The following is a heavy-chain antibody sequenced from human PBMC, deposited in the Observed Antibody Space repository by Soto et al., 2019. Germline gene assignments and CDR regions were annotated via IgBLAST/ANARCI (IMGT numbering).Heavy chain of an antibody. CDR3: AKVSYGMDV. J-gene: IGHJ6*02. Sequence: HPGGSLRLSCAASGFTFSNYGMHWVRQAPGKGLEWVAVISYDGSNKYYADFVKGRFTISRDNSKNTLYLQMNSLRAEDTAVYYCAKVSYGMDVWGQGTTVTVSS. V-gene: IGHV3-30*18. CDR2: ISYDGSNK. CDR1: GFTFSNYG.